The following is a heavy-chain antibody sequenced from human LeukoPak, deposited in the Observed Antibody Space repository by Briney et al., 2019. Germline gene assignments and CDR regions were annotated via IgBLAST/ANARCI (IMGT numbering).Heavy chain of an antibody. J-gene: IGHJ4*02. V-gene: IGHV1-18*01. Sequence: ASVKVSCKASGFTFSNYGFVWVRQAPGHGLEWMAYISAYNGKTEYAPNFEGRVTLTTDTSTTTAYMELRSLRPDDTAVYYCARERWDSSGKNFFDYWGQGTQVTVSS. CDR3: ARERWDSSGKNFFDY. CDR2: ISAYNGKT. D-gene: IGHD3-22*01. CDR1: GFTFSNYG.